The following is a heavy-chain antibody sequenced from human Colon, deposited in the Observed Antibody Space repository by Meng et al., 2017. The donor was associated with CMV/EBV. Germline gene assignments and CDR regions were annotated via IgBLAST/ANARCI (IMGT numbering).Heavy chain of an antibody. CDR1: GGSISSSTYY. CDR2: IYYSGYT. D-gene: IGHD4-17*01. Sequence: QLQESGPGLVKPSETLSLTCTVSGGSISSSTYYWGWIRQTPGKGLEWIGNIYYSGYTYYNPSLKSRLTISVDTSKNQFSLKLTSVTAADTAVYHCATDYGDYYFDRWGQGTLVTVSS. CDR3: ATDYGDYYFDR. J-gene: IGHJ4*02. V-gene: IGHV4-39*07.